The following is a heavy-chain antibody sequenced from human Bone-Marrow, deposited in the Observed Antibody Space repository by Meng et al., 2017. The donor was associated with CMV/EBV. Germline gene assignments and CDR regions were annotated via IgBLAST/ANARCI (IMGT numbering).Heavy chain of an antibody. J-gene: IGHJ5*02. V-gene: IGHV1-8*01. CDR1: GYTFTSYD. D-gene: IGHD3-3*01. CDR2: LNPNSGNT. CDR3: ARESLLYYDFWSGYLPGTRNWFDP. Sequence: ASVKVSCKASGYTFTSYDINWVRQATGQGLEWMGWLNPNSGNTGYAQKFQGRVTMTRNTSISTAYMELSSLRSEDTAVYYCARESLLYYDFWSGYLPGTRNWFDPWGQGTLVTSPQ.